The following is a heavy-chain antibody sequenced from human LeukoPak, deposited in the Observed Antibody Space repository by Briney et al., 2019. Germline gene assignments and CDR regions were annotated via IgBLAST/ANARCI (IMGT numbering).Heavy chain of an antibody. CDR2: IYYSGST. V-gene: IGHV4-30-4*07. D-gene: IGHD1-26*01. Sequence: PSQTLSLTCAVSGGSISSGGYSWSWTRQPPGKGLEWIGYIYYSGSTYYNPSLKSRVTISVDTSKNQFSLELSSVTAADTAVYYCASGTFDYWGQGTLVTVSS. J-gene: IGHJ4*02. CDR1: GGSISSGGYS. CDR3: ASGTFDY.